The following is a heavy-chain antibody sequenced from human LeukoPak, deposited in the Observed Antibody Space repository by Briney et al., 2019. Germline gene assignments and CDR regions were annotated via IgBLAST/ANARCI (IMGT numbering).Heavy chain of an antibody. D-gene: IGHD6-19*01. CDR3: ARFIAVAGTGWFDP. J-gene: IGHJ5*02. CDR1: GYTFTSYG. Sequence: ASVKVSCKASGYTFTSYGISWVRQAPGQGLEWMGWISAYNGNTNYAQKLQGRVTMTTDTSTSTAYMELRSLRSDDTAVYYCARFIAVAGTGWFDPWGQGTLSPSPQ. V-gene: IGHV1-18*01. CDR2: ISAYNGNT.